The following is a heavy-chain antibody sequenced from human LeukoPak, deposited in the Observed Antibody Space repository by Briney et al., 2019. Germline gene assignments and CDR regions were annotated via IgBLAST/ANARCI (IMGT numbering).Heavy chain of an antibody. CDR1: GFTFGDYA. Sequence: GGSLRLSCTASGFTFGDYAMSWVRQAPGKGQERVGFIRSKAYGGTTEYAASVKGRFTISRDDSKSIAYLQMNSLKTEDTAVYYCTVSSTSWNAFDIWGQGTMVTVSS. D-gene: IGHD2-2*01. CDR2: IRSKAYGGTT. V-gene: IGHV3-49*04. J-gene: IGHJ3*02. CDR3: TVSSTSWNAFDI.